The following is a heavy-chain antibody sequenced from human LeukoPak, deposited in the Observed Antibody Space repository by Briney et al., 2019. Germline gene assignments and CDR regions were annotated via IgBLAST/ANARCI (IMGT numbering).Heavy chain of an antibody. V-gene: IGHV4-34*01. J-gene: IGHJ5*02. CDR3: ARGERLRPYSSSPGLPNWFDP. CDR2: INHSGST. Sequence: PSETLSLTCAVYGGSFSGYYWSWIRQPPGKGLEWIGEINHSGSTNYNPSLKSRVTISVDTSKNQFSLKLSSVTAADTAVYYCARGERLRPYSSSPGLPNWFDPWGQGTLVTVSS. D-gene: IGHD6-13*01. CDR1: GGSFSGYY.